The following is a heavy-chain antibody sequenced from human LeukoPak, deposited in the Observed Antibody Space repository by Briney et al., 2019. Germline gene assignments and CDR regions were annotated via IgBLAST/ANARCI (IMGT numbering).Heavy chain of an antibody. Sequence: GGSLRLSCAASGFTFKDYTMNWVRQSPGKGLQWVSYVSFGSSYISCADSLKGRFTISRDDAKTSVYLEMTSLRTDDTAVYYCARASTEYAVTDGFDTWGPGTLVTVSS. CDR2: VSFGSSYI. CDR1: GFTFKDYT. CDR3: ARASTEYAVTDGFDT. D-gene: IGHD4-17*01. V-gene: IGHV3-21*06. J-gene: IGHJ5*02.